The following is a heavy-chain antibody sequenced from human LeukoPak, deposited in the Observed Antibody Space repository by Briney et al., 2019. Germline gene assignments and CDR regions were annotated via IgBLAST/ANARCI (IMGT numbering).Heavy chain of an antibody. CDR1: GGSISSGGYY. J-gene: IGHJ5*02. Sequence: SQTLSLTCTVSGGSISSGGYYWSWIRQHPGKGLEWIGYIYYSGSTYYNPSLKSRVTISVDTSKNQFSLKRSSVTAADTAVYYCARRAVVVASSNWFDPWGQGTLVTVSS. V-gene: IGHV4-31*03. CDR3: ARRAVVVASSNWFDP. D-gene: IGHD2-15*01. CDR2: IYYSGST.